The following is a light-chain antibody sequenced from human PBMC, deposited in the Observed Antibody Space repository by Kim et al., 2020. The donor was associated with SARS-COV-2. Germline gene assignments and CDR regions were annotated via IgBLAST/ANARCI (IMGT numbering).Light chain of an antibody. V-gene: IGKV3-20*01. Sequence: EIVLTQSPGTLSLSPGERATLSCRASQTISNNFLAWYQQKPGQAPRLLIYGVSNRATGIPDRFSGSGSGTDFTLIISRLESEDFAVYYCQQFGSSSYTFGQGTKLEI. CDR2: GVS. CDR1: QTISNNF. J-gene: IGKJ2*01. CDR3: QQFGSSSYT.